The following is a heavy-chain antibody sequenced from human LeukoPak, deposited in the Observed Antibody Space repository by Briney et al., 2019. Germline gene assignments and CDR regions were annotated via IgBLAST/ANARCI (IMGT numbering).Heavy chain of an antibody. J-gene: IGHJ6*02. D-gene: IGHD2-21*02. Sequence: SETLSLTCTVSGGSISSGGYYWSWIRQHPGKGLEWIGYIYYSGSTYYNPSLKSRVTISVDKSKNQFSLKLSSVTAADTAVYYCARVVVVTASPFVDYGMDVWGQGTTVTVSS. CDR3: ARVVVVTASPFVDYGMDV. V-gene: IGHV4-31*03. CDR1: GGSISSGGYY. CDR2: IYYSGST.